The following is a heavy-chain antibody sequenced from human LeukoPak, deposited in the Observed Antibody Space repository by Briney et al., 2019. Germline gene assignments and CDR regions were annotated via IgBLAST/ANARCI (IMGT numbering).Heavy chain of an antibody. V-gene: IGHV3-21*01. CDR2: ISSSSSYI. Sequence: GGSLRLSCAASGFTFSSYSMNWVRQAPGKGLEWVSSISSSSSYIYYADSVKGRFTISRDNAKNSLYLQMNSLRAEDTAVSYCAGPLIAVANQLRSYWGQGTLVTVSS. CDR1: GFTFSSYS. J-gene: IGHJ4*02. CDR3: AGPLIAVANQLRSY. D-gene: IGHD6-19*01.